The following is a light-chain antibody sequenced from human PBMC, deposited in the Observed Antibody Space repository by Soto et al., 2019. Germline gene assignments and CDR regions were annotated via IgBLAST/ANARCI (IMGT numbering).Light chain of an antibody. J-gene: IGLJ2*01. CDR3: ATWDDRLNGVV. V-gene: IGLV1-44*01. Sequence: QSVLTQPPSASRTPGQRVTISCSGSSSNIGANTVNGYQQLPGPAPKLLIYSNNQRPSGVPDRFSGSKSGTSASLAISGPQSEDESDYYCATWDDRLNGVVFGGGTKLTVL. CDR1: SSNIGANT. CDR2: SNN.